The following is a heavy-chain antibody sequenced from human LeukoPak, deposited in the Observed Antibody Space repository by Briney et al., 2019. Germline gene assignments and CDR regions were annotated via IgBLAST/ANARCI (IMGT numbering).Heavy chain of an antibody. Sequence: SVKVSCKASGGTFISYAISWVRQAPGQGLEWMGGIIPIFGTANYAQKFQGRVTITADESTSTAYMELSSLRSEDTAVYYCARPDEDRGYSYGYNYWGQGTLVTVSS. V-gene: IGHV1-69*13. D-gene: IGHD5-18*01. CDR1: GGTFISYA. J-gene: IGHJ4*02. CDR3: ARPDEDRGYSYGYNY. CDR2: IIPIFGTA.